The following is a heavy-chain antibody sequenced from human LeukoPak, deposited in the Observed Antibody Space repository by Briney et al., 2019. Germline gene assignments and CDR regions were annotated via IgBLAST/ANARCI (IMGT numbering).Heavy chain of an antibody. D-gene: IGHD2-15*01. CDR3: ARKYCSGGSCYVDY. J-gene: IGHJ4*02. V-gene: IGHV3-30-3*01. CDR2: ISHHGSNK. Sequence: PGRSLRLSCAASGFSFSSFAMHWVRQAPGKGLEWVAVISHHGSNKYSADSVKGRFTVSRDNSKNTLYLQMDSLRAEDTAVYYCARKYCSGGSCYVDYWGQGTLVSVSS. CDR1: GFSFSSFA.